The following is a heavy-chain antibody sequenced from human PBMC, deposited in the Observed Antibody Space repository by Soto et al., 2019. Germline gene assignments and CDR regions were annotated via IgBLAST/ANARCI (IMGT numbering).Heavy chain of an antibody. D-gene: IGHD2-2*01. CDR2: IYYSGST. Sequence: SETLSLTCTVSGGSISSKNNYWGWIRQPPGKGLEWIGSIYYSGSTYYNPSLKSRVTISVDTSKNQFSLKLHSTTAADTAAYYCGTMPAPYYYNGADVWGQGTTVTVSS. J-gene: IGHJ6*02. CDR1: GGSISSKNNY. CDR3: GTMPAPYYYNGADV. V-gene: IGHV4-39*01.